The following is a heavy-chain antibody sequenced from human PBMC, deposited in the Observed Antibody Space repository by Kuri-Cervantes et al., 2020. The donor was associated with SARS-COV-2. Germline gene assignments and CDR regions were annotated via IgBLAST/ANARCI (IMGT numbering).Heavy chain of an antibody. CDR3: ARDRGIAAAGKRGRFDP. Sequence: GGSLRLSCAASGFTFSSYSMNWVRQAPGKGLEWVSSISSSSSYIYYADSVKGRFTISRDNAKNSLYLQMNSLRDEDTAVYYCARDRGIAAAGKRGRFDPWGQGTLVTVSS. CDR2: ISSSSSYI. D-gene: IGHD6-13*01. J-gene: IGHJ5*02. CDR1: GFTFSSYS. V-gene: IGHV3-21*01.